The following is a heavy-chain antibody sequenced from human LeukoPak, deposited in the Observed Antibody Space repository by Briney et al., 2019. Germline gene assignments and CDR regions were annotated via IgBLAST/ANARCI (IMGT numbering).Heavy chain of an antibody. D-gene: IGHD5-18*01. J-gene: IGHJ4*02. Sequence: GESLKISCKGSGYSFTSYWIGWVRQMPGKGLEWMGIIYPGDSDIRYSPSFQGQVTISADKSISTAYLQWSSLKASDTAMYYCARRRGRYSYGYIYALDYWGQGTLVTVSS. V-gene: IGHV5-51*01. CDR2: IYPGDSDI. CDR3: ARRRGRYSYGYIYALDY. CDR1: GYSFTSYW.